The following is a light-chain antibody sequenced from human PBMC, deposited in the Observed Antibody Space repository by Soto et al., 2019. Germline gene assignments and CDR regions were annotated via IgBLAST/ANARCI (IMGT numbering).Light chain of an antibody. CDR3: CSHAGSSTYL. Sequence: QSVLTQPPSVSGAPGQRVTISCTGSSSNIGAGYDVHWYQQLPGTAPKLLIYGNSNRPSGVPDRFSGSKSGTSASLAITGLQAEDEADYYCCSHAGSSTYLFGTGTKVTVL. CDR1: SSNIGAGYD. V-gene: IGLV1-40*01. CDR2: GNS. J-gene: IGLJ1*01.